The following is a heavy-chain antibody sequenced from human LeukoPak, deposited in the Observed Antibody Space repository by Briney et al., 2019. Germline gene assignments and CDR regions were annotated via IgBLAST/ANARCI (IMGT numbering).Heavy chain of an antibody. Sequence: SQTLSITCAISGYRVSSKSVTWNWIMQSPSRGLEWMGRTYYRSTWYNDYAVSVRGRITVNPDTSKNQFSLHLNSVTPEDTAVYYCARRLTQYDCFDPWGQGILVTVSS. J-gene: IGHJ5*02. D-gene: IGHD2-2*01. CDR1: GYRVSSKSVT. CDR2: TYYRSTWYN. CDR3: ARRLTQYDCFDP. V-gene: IGHV6-1*01.